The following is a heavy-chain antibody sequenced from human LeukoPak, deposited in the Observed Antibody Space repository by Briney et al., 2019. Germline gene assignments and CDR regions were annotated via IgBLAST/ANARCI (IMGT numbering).Heavy chain of an antibody. CDR1: GGSISTSSFY. Sequence: SETLSLTCTVSGGSISTSSFYWGWIRQPPGKGLEWIGSVYYSGSTDYNPSLKSRVTISVDTSKNQFSLKLSSVTAADTAVYYCARAPYYYDSSGWFFDYWGQGTLVTVSS. D-gene: IGHD3-22*01. V-gene: IGHV4-39*07. CDR2: VYYSGST. J-gene: IGHJ4*02. CDR3: ARAPYYYDSSGWFFDY.